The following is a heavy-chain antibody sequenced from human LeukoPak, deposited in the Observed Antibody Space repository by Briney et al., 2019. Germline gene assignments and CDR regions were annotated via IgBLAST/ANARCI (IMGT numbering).Heavy chain of an antibody. D-gene: IGHD6-6*01. Sequence: ASVKASCKASGYTFTGYYMHWVRQAPGQGLEWMGWINPNSGGTNYAQKFQGRVTMTRDTSISTAYMELSRLRSDDTAVYYCARSRIAARPSNLDYWGQGTLVTVSS. V-gene: IGHV1-2*02. CDR2: INPNSGGT. J-gene: IGHJ4*02. CDR3: ARSRIAARPSNLDY. CDR1: GYTFTGYY.